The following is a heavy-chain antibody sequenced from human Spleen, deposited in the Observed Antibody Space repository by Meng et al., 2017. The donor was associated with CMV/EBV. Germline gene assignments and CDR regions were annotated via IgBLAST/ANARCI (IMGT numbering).Heavy chain of an antibody. D-gene: IGHD1-26*01. V-gene: IGHV3-11*04. Sequence: CAASGFPFSDYYMTWIRQAPGKGLEWLSHISSSGSIIYYADSVKGRFTISRDNAKESLYLQMNSLRAEDTAVYYCARDFSAVHNWLDSWGHGTLFTLSS. J-gene: IGHJ5*01. CDR2: ISSSGSII. CDR3: ARDFSAVHNWLDS. CDR1: GFPFSDYY.